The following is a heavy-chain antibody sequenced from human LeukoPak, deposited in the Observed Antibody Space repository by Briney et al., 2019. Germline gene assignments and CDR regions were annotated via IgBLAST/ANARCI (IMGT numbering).Heavy chain of an antibody. CDR2: ISGSGGST. CDR3: VKGRSAFGVVGYY. J-gene: IGHJ4*02. D-gene: IGHD3-3*01. V-gene: IGHV3-23*01. CDR1: GFTFSSYA. Sequence: GGSLRLSCAASGFTFSSYAMSWVRQAPGKGLEWVSAISGSGGSTYYADSVKGRFTISRDNSKNTLYLQMNSLRAEDTAVYYCVKGRSAFGVVGYYWGQGTLVTVSS.